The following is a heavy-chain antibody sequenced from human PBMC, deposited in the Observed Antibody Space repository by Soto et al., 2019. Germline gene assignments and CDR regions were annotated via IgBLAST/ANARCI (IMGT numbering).Heavy chain of an antibody. CDR2: IIPIFGTA. Sequence: SVKVSCKXSGGTFSSYAISWVRQAPGQGLEWMGGIIPIFGTANYAQKFQGRVTITADESTSTAYMELSSLRSEDTAVYYCARAAGTGWYYDSSGYYGHRFDYWGQGTLVTVSS. CDR3: ARAAGTGWYYDSSGYYGHRFDY. J-gene: IGHJ4*02. V-gene: IGHV1-69*13. CDR1: GGTFSSYA. D-gene: IGHD3-22*01.